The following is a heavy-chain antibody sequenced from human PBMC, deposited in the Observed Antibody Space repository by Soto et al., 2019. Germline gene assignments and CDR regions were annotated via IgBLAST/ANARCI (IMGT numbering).Heavy chain of an antibody. CDR2: IKSKTDGGTT. CDR3: TPDWIVRHYDISAPRDY. D-gene: IGHD3-22*01. J-gene: IGHJ4*02. Sequence: GGSLRLSCAASGFTFSNAWMSWVRQAPGKGLEWVGRIKSKTDGGTTDYAAPVKGRFTISRDDSKNTLYLQMNSLKTEDTAVYYCTPDWIVRHYDISAPRDYLGPGTLETVSS. V-gene: IGHV3-15*01. CDR1: GFTFSNAW.